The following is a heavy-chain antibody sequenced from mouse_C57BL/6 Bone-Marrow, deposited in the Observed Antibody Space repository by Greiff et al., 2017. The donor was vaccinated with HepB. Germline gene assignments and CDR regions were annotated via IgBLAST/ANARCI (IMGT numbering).Heavy chain of an antibody. V-gene: IGHV1-15*01. J-gene: IGHJ3*01. CDR3: TRLDFPWFAY. CDR1: GYTFTDYE. Sequence: QVQLKESGAELVRPGASVTLSCKASGYTFTDYEMHWVKQTPVHGLEWIGAIDPETGGTAYNQKFKGKAILTADKSSSTAYMELRSLTSEDSAVYYCTRLDFPWFAYWGQGTLVTVSA. CDR2: IDPETGGT.